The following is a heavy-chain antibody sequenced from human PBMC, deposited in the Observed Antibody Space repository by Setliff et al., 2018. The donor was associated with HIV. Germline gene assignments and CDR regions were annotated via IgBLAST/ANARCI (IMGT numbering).Heavy chain of an antibody. V-gene: IGHV1-69*13. D-gene: IGHD3-10*01. CDR1: GDNFNNVA. J-gene: IGHJ5*02. CDR3: TNRGGSGTNVGNWFDP. CDR2: ILPIFGST. Sequence: SVKVSCKASGDNFNNVAFNWVRQAPGQGLEWMGGILPIFGSTDYAQKFQGRLTLTAVQSENSVYMELSSLRSDDTAVYYCTNRGGSGTNVGNWFDPWGQGTLVTVSS.